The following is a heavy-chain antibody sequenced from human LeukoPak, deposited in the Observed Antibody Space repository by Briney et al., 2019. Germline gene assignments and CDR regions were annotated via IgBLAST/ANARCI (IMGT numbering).Heavy chain of an antibody. CDR1: GGSISSSSYY. CDR3: AYGSSLDY. CDR2: IYYSGST. J-gene: IGHJ4*02. Sequence: PSETLSLTCTVSGGSISSSSYYWGWIRQPPGKGLEWIGSIYYSGSTYYNPSLKSRVTISVDTSKNQFSLKLSSVTAADTAVYYCAYGSSLDYWGQGTLVTVSS. V-gene: IGHV4-39*07. D-gene: IGHD6-13*01.